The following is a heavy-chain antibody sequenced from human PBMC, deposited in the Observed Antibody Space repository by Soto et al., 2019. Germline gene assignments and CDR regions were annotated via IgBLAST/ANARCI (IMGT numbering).Heavy chain of an antibody. CDR3: ATREKAVTRDYYYYMDV. D-gene: IGHD4-4*01. Sequence: GASVKVSCKVSGYTLTELSMHWVRQAPGKGLEWMGGFDPEDGETIYAQKFQGRVTMTEDTSTDTAYMELSSLRSEDTAVYYCATREKAVTRDYYYYMDVWGKGTTVTVSS. CDR2: FDPEDGET. J-gene: IGHJ6*03. V-gene: IGHV1-24*01. CDR1: GYTLTELS.